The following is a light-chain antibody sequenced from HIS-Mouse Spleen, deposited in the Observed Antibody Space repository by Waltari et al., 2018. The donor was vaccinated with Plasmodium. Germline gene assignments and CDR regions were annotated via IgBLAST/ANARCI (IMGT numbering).Light chain of an antibody. Sequence: SYELTQPSSVSVSPGQTARITCSGDVLAKKYARWFQQKPGQAPVLVIYKDSERPSGIPARFSGPSSGTTVTLTISGAQVEDEADYYCYSAADNNLVFGGGAKLTVL. CDR2: KDS. CDR1: VLAKKY. J-gene: IGLJ3*02. CDR3: YSAADNNLV. V-gene: IGLV3-27*01.